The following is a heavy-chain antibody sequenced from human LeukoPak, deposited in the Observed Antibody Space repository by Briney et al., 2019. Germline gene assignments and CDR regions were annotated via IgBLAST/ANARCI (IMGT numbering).Heavy chain of an antibody. CDR2: ISSSSSYI. Sequence: PGGSLRLSCAASFSTFNKAWMNWVRQAPGKGLEWVSSISSSSSYIYYADSVKGRFTISRDNAKNSLYLQMNSLRAEDTAVYYCARDTAWIQPSGTTGDYWGQGTLVTVSS. D-gene: IGHD5-18*01. CDR1: FSTFNKAW. CDR3: ARDTAWIQPSGTTGDY. J-gene: IGHJ4*02. V-gene: IGHV3-21*01.